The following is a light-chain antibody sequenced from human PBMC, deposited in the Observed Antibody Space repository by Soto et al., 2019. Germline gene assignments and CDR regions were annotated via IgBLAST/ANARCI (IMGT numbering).Light chain of an antibody. CDR1: QSVSSSY. J-gene: IGKJ2*01. Sequence: DIVLTQSPGTLSLSPGERATLSCRASQSVSSSYLAWYQQKPGQAPRLLIYGASSRATGIPDRFSGSESGTAFTLTISSLEPEDFAVSYCQQYGSSPVYTFGQGTKLEIK. CDR2: GAS. CDR3: QQYGSSPVYT. V-gene: IGKV3-20*01.